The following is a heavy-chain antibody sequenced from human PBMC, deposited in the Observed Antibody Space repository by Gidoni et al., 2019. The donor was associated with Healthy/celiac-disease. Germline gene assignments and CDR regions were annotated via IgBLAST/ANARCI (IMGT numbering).Heavy chain of an antibody. CDR2: IYYSGST. CDR1: GGSISSYD. Sequence: QVQLQESGPGLVKPSETLSLTCTVSGGSISSYDWSWIRQPPGKGLEWIGYIYYSGSTNYNPSLKSRVTISVDTSKNQFSLKLSSVTAADTAVYYCARGGYAARGGFDYWGQGTLVTVSS. D-gene: IGHD6-6*01. CDR3: ARGGYAARGGFDY. V-gene: IGHV4-59*01. J-gene: IGHJ4*02.